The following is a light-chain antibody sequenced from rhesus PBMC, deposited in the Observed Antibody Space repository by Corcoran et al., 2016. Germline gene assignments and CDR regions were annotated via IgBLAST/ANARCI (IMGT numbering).Light chain of an antibody. CDR1: ENVNSY. Sequence: DLQMTQSPSSLSASVGDRITITCRASENVNSYLNWYQQRPGKAPDLLIYKASTLQSGVPIRFNGSGSGTDYIFTISRLQPEDLGTYYCQSGYGTPFTFGPGTKLDIK. V-gene: IGKV1-74*01. CDR2: KAS. CDR3: QSGYGTPFT. J-gene: IGKJ3*01.